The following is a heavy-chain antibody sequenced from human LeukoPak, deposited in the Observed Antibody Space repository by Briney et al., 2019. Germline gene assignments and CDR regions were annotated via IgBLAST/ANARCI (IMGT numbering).Heavy chain of an antibody. D-gene: IGHD3-16*01. Sequence: GGSLRLSCAASGFTFSSYSMNWVRQAPGKGLEWVSYISSSSSTIYYANSVKGRFTISRDNAKNSLYLQMNCLRAEDTAVYYCARVRRGYLFGAFDIWGQGTMVTVSS. CDR1: GFTFSSYS. CDR2: ISSSSSTI. CDR3: ARVRRGYLFGAFDI. J-gene: IGHJ3*02. V-gene: IGHV3-48*01.